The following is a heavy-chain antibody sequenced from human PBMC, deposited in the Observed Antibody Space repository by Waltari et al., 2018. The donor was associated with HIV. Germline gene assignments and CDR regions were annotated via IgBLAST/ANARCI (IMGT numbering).Heavy chain of an antibody. D-gene: IGHD6-19*01. Sequence: QVQLQESGPGLVEPSETLSLTCAVSGYSISGGYYWDWVRQPPGKGLEWIGSSYHSGSPYYNPSLKSRGIISVDTSKNQFSLRLNSVTAADTAVYYCARRAVAGTNWFDPWGQGTLVTVPS. V-gene: IGHV4-38-2*01. J-gene: IGHJ5*02. CDR3: ARRAVAGTNWFDP. CDR1: GYSISGGYY. CDR2: SYHSGSP.